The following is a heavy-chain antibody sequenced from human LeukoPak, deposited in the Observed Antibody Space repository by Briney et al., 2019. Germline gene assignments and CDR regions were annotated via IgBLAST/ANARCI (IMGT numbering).Heavy chain of an antibody. V-gene: IGHV1-8*01. D-gene: IGHD3-10*01. J-gene: IGHJ5*02. Sequence: ASVKVSCKASGYTFTSYDINWVRQATGQGLEWMGWMNPISGNTGYAQKFQGRVTMTRNTSISTAYMELSSLRSEDTAVYYCARDLLWFRGGFDPWGQGTLVTVSS. CDR2: MNPISGNT. CDR1: GYTFTSYD. CDR3: ARDLLWFRGGFDP.